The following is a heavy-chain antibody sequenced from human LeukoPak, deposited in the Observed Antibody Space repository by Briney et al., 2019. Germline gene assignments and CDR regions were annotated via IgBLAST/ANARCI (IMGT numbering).Heavy chain of an antibody. D-gene: IGHD3-22*01. CDR1: GFTFSSYA. CDR3: VRDWTQQHNDSPTPDY. J-gene: IGHJ4*02. CDR2: ISGGGGTT. V-gene: IGHV3-23*01. Sequence: GGSLRLSCAASGFTFSSYAMSWVRQAPGKGLEWLSSISGGGGTTYYADSVTGRFTISRDNAKKTVYLQMNALRVEDTAVYYCVRDWTQQHNDSPTPDYWGQGTRVTVSS.